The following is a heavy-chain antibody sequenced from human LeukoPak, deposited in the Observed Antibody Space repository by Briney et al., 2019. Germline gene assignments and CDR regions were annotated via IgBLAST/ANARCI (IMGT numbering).Heavy chain of an antibody. CDR3: ARATTSAFDI. CDR1: GFTFSSYS. V-gene: IGHV3-21*01. J-gene: IGHJ3*02. Sequence: TGGSLRLSCAASGFTFSSYSMNWVRQAPGKGLEWVSSISSSSSYIYYADSVKGRFTISRDNAKNSLYLQMNSLRAEDTAVYYCARATTSAFDIWGQGTMVTASS. D-gene: IGHD5-12*01. CDR2: ISSSSSYI.